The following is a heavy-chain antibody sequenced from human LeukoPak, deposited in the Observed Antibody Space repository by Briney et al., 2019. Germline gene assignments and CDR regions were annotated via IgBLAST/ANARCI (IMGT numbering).Heavy chain of an antibody. D-gene: IGHD2-2*01. CDR3: ERDWLDIVVVPHTSSFDY. V-gene: IGHV1-2*02. CDR1: GYTFTSYD. CDR2: INPNSGGT. Sequence: GASVKVSCKASGYTFTSYDINWVRQATGQGLEWMGWINPNSGGTNYAQKFQGRVTMTRDTSISTAYMELSRLRSDDTAVYYCERDWLDIVVVPHTSSFDYWGQGTLVTVSS. J-gene: IGHJ4*02.